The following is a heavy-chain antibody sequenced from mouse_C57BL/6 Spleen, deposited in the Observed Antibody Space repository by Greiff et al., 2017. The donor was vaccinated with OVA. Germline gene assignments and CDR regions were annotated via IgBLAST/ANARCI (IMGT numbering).Heavy chain of an antibody. V-gene: IGHV1-50*01. CDR1: GYTFTSYW. Sequence: QVQLKQPGAELVKPGASVKLSCKASGYTFTSYWMQWVKQRPGQGLEWIGEIDPSDSYTNYNQKFKGKATLTVDTSSSTAYMQLSSLTSEDSAVYYCARLDYYGSSYYFDYWGQGTTLTVSS. CDR2: IDPSDSYT. D-gene: IGHD1-1*01. J-gene: IGHJ2*01. CDR3: ARLDYYGSSYYFDY.